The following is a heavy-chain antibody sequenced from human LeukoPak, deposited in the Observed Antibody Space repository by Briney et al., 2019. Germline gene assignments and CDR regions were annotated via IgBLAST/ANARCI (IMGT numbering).Heavy chain of an antibody. J-gene: IGHJ4*02. V-gene: IGHV3-48*01. Sequence: PGGSLRLSCAASGFTFSNYNMNWVRQAPGKGLEWISYINSDSSTIYYADSVKGRFTISRDNAKNSLYLQMNSLRAEDTAVYYCARHTPLDYWGQGTLVTVSS. D-gene: IGHD2-2*02. CDR3: ARHTPLDY. CDR2: INSDSSTI. CDR1: GFTFSNYN.